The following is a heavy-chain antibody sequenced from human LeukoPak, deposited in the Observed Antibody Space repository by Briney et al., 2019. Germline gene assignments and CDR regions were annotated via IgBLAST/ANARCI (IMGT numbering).Heavy chain of an antibody. CDR2: INCHSGGT. D-gene: IGHD2/OR15-2a*01. J-gene: IGHJ4*02. CDR3: ARGLLRGSLDY. V-gene: IGHV1-2*02. Sequence: ASVKVSCKASGYSFTGYYMHWVRQAPGQGLVWMRWINCHSGGTNYEQKLQGRVTMTRDTSISTAYMELSTLRSDDTAVYYCARGLLRGSLDYWGQGTLLTVSS. CDR1: GYSFTGYY.